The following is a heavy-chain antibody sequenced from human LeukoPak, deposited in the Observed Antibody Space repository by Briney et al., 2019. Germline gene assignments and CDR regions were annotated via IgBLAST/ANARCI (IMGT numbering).Heavy chain of an antibody. D-gene: IGHD2-21*02. J-gene: IGHJ4*02. CDR3: ARVRTVVTALVYYFDY. Sequence: ASVKVSCRASGYTFTNYDISWVRQATGQGFEWLGWMNPNSGDTGYAQDFQGRVTITSGTYTSTAYMELSSLRSEDTAVYYCARVRTVVTALVYYFDYWGQGTLVTVS. CDR2: MNPNSGDT. CDR1: GYTFTNYD. V-gene: IGHV1-8*03.